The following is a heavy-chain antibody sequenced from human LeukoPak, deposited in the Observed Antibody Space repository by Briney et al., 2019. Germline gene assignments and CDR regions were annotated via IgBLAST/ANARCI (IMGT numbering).Heavy chain of an antibody. Sequence: GGSLRLSCAASGFTFSNYWMSWVRQAPGKGLEWVGFIRSKAYGGTTEYAASVKGRFTISRDDSKSIAYLQMNSLKTEDTAVYYCTRDRDYDLTDFDYWGQGTLVTVSS. CDR2: IRSKAYGGTT. CDR1: GFTFSNYW. J-gene: IGHJ4*02. D-gene: IGHD3-3*01. V-gene: IGHV3-49*04. CDR3: TRDRDYDLTDFDY.